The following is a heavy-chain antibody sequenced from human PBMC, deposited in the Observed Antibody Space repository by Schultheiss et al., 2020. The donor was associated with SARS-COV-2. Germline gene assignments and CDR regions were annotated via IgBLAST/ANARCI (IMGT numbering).Heavy chain of an antibody. CDR3: ARVAPYYYDSSGPSGFDY. D-gene: IGHD3-22*01. J-gene: IGHJ4*02. CDR1: GFTFSSYW. V-gene: IGHV3-74*01. Sequence: GGSLRLSCAASGFTFSSYWMHWVRQAPGKGLVWVSRINSDGSSTSYADSVKGRFTISRDNAKNTLYLQMNSLRAEDTAVYYCARVAPYYYDSSGPSGFDYWGQGTLVT. CDR2: INSDGSST.